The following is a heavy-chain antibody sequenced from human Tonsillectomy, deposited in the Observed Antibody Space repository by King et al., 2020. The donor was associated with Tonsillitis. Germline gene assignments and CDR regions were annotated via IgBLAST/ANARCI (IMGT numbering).Heavy chain of an antibody. D-gene: IGHD4-11*01. CDR1: GYTFTDYY. J-gene: IGHJ5*02. CDR3: AKAGIEDTVMWRVWLDP. Sequence: VQLVESGAAVKKPGASVKVSCKASGYTFTDYYIHWVRQAPGQGLEWMGWINPNSGGTNYAQKFQGRVTMTRDTSINTAYMELSRLRSDDTAVYSCAKAGIEDTVMWRVWLDPWGQGTLVTVSS. V-gene: IGHV1-2*02. CDR2: INPNSGGT.